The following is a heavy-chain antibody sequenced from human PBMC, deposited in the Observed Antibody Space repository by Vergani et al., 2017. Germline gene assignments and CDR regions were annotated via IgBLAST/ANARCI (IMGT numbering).Heavy chain of an antibody. J-gene: IGHJ5*02. CDR2: IDPSDSYT. CDR1: GYSFTSYW. D-gene: IGHD3-22*01. Sequence: EVQLVQSGAEVKKPGESMRISCKGSGYSFTSYWISWVRQMPGKGLEWMGRIDPSDSYTNYSPSFQGHVTISADKSISTAYLQWSSLKASDTAMYYCARVGWSYYDXSGYYYAPGGWFDPWGQGTLVTVSS. CDR3: ARVGWSYYDXSGYYYAPGGWFDP. V-gene: IGHV5-10-1*03.